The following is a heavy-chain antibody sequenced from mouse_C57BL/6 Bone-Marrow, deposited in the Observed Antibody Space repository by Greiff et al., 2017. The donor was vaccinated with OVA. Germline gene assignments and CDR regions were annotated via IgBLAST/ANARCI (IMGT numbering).Heavy chain of an antibody. CDR3: ARGSYDYDDYAMDY. Sequence: VQLQQSGAELVRPGTSVKLSCKASGYTFTSYWMHWVKQRPGQGLEWIGVIDPSDSYTNYNQKFKGKATLTVDTSSSTAYMQLSRLTSEDSAVYYCARGSYDYDDYAMDYWGQGTSVTVSS. V-gene: IGHV1-59*01. D-gene: IGHD2-4*01. CDR2: IDPSDSYT. J-gene: IGHJ4*01. CDR1: GYTFTSYW.